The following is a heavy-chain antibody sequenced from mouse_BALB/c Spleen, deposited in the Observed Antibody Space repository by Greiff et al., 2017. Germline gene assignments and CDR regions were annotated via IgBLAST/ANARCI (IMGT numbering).Heavy chain of an antibody. D-gene: IGHD2-1*01. Sequence: EVQLQESGGGLVQPGGSRKLSCAASGFTFSDYGMAWVRQAPGKGPEWVAFISNLAYSIYYADTVTGRFTISRENAKNTLYLEMSSLRSEDTAMYYCARDGNYWYFDVWGAGTTVTVSS. CDR3: ARDGNYWYFDV. V-gene: IGHV5-15*02. J-gene: IGHJ1*01. CDR1: GFTFSDYG. CDR2: ISNLAYSI.